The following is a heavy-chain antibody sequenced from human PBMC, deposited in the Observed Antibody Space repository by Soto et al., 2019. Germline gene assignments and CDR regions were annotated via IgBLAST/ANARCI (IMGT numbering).Heavy chain of an antibody. CDR3: ARIPIWGNLLAVFDY. CDR1: GYTFTGYY. D-gene: IGHD3-10*01. CDR2: INPNSGGT. V-gene: IGHV1-2*02. Sequence: ASVKVSCKASGYTFTGYYMHWVRQAPGQGLEWMGWINPNSGGTNYAQKFQGRVTMTRDTSISTAYMELSRLRSDDTAVYYCARIPIWGNLLAVFDYWGQGTLVTVSS. J-gene: IGHJ4*02.